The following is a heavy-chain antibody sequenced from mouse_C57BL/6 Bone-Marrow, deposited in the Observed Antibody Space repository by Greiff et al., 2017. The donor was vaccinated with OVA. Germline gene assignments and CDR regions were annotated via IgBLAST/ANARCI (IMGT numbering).Heavy chain of an antibody. CDR1: GFTFNTYA. CDR3: VRDRDIYYYGSSYLLTGTFAY. Sequence: VKLLESGGGLVQPKGSLKLSCAASGFTFNTYAMHWVRQAPGKGLEWVARIRSKSSNYATYYADSVKDRFTISRDDSQSMLYLQMNNLKTEDTAMYYCVRDRDIYYYGSSYLLTGTFAYWGQGTLVTVSA. CDR2: IRSKSSNYAT. D-gene: IGHD1-1*01. J-gene: IGHJ3*01. V-gene: IGHV10-3*01.